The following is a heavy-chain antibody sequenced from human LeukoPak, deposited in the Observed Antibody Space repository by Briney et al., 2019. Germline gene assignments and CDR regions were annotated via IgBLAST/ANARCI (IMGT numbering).Heavy chain of an antibody. D-gene: IGHD4-11*01. CDR3: ARMTTVTTGDAFDI. J-gene: IGHJ3*02. CDR1: GFTFSSYW. CDR2: INSDGSST. V-gene: IGHV3-74*01. Sequence: GGSLRLSCAASGFTFSSYWMHWVRQAPGKGLVWVSRINSDGSSTSYADSVKGRFTISRDNAKNALYLQMNSLRAEDTAVYYCARMTTVTTGDAFDIWGQGTMVTVSS.